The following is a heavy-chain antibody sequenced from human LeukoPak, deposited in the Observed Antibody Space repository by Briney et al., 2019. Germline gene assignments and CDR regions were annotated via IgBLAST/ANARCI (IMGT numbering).Heavy chain of an antibody. V-gene: IGHV3-30*02. CDR3: AKPHFDY. CDR2: IRFDGSNK. Sequence: TGGSLRLSCAASGFTFSSYGIHWVRQAPGKGLEWVAFIRFDGSNKYYADSVKGRFTISRDNSKNMLYLQMNSLRAEDTAVYYCAKPHFDYWGQGTLVTVSS. CDR1: GFTFSSYG. J-gene: IGHJ4*02.